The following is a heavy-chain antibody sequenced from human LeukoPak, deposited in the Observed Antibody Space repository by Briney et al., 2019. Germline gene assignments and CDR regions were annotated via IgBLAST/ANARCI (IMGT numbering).Heavy chain of an antibody. CDR1: GFTFSSYS. D-gene: IGHD6-13*01. Sequence: GGSLRLSCAASGFTFSSYSMNWVRQAPGKGLEWVSYISSSSSYTNYADSVKGRFTISRDNAKNSLYLQMNSLRAEDTAVYYCAVDRIAAAGTGDAFDIWGQGTMVTVSS. CDR3: AVDRIAAAGTGDAFDI. V-gene: IGHV3-21*05. CDR2: ISSSSSYT. J-gene: IGHJ3*02.